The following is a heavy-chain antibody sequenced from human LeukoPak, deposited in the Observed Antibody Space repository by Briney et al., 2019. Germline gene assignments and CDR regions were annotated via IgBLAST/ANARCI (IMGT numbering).Heavy chain of an antibody. CDR1: GFTFSSYG. J-gene: IGHJ4*02. CDR2: ITSGGST. Sequence: GGSLRLSCAASGFTFSSYGMSWVRQAPGKGLEWVSVITSGGSTYYADSVEGRFTISRDNSKNTLYVQMNSLRAEDTAVYYCAGGTSWGDYWGQGTLVTVSS. CDR3: AGGTSWGDY. D-gene: IGHD6-13*01. V-gene: IGHV3-23*01.